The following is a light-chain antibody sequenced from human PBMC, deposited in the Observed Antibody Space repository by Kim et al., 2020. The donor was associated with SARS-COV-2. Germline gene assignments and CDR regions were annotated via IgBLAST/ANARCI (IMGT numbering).Light chain of an antibody. V-gene: IGLV3-19*01. J-gene: IGLJ2*01. CDR1: SLRSYY. CDR3: NSRDSSGNHLV. Sequence: LGQTVRNTCQGGSLRSYYASWYQQKPGQAPVLVIYGKNNRPSGIPDRFSGSSSGNTASLTITGAQAEDEADYYCNSRDSSGNHLVFGGGTKLTVL. CDR2: GKN.